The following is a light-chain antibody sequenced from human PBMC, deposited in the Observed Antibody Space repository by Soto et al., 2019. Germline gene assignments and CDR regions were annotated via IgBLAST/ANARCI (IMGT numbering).Light chain of an antibody. CDR2: AAS. V-gene: IGKV1-39*01. CDR1: QSISSY. Sequence: DIQMTQSPSSLSASVGDRVTITCRASQSISSYLNWYQQKPGKAPKLLIYAASSLQSGVPSRFSGSGSGTDFTLTISRLQPEDFATYYCHQSYSTPPWTFCQGTKVDIK. CDR3: HQSYSTPPWT. J-gene: IGKJ1*01.